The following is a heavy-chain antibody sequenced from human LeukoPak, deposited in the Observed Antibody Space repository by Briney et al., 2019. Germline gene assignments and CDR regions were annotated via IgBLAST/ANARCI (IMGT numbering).Heavy chain of an antibody. CDR1: SGSISNYY. V-gene: IGHV4-59*01. Sequence: SETLSLTCTVSSGSISNYYWSWIRQPPGKGLEWIGYIYYSGSTNYNPSLKSRVTISVDTSKNQFSLKLSSVTAADTAVYYCARVFSYYYDSSGYFDYWGQGTLVTVSS. CDR3: ARVFSYYYDSSGYFDY. D-gene: IGHD3-22*01. CDR2: IYYSGST. J-gene: IGHJ4*02.